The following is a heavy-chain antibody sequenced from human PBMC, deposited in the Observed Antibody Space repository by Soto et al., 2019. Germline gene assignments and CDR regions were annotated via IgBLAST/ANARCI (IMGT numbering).Heavy chain of an antibody. CDR3: TKKDYFASGSYPFAY. J-gene: IGHJ4*02. CDR2: INPPNVDT. CDR1: GYTFTTYP. Sequence: QVQLEQSGPEVQKPGASVKVSCKASGYTFTTYPIHWLRQAPVQRLEWMGLINPPNVDTGRSKKFQDRVTFTRDTSATTAYMELSSLKYEETAVYYCTKKDYFASGSYPFAYWGQGTLVTVSS. D-gene: IGHD3-10*01. V-gene: IGHV1-3*01.